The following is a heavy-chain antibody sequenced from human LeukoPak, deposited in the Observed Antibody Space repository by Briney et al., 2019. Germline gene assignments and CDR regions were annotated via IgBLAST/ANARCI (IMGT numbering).Heavy chain of an antibody. D-gene: IGHD2/OR15-2a*01. CDR3: ARVKLRSFDY. Sequence: SETLSLTCTVSGGSISSSSYYWGWIRQPPGKGLEWIGSIYYSGSTYYNPSLKSRVTISVDTSKNQFSLKLSSVTAADTAVYYCARVKLRSFDYWGQGTLVTVSS. V-gene: IGHV4-39*07. CDR2: IYYSGST. J-gene: IGHJ4*02. CDR1: GGSISSSSYY.